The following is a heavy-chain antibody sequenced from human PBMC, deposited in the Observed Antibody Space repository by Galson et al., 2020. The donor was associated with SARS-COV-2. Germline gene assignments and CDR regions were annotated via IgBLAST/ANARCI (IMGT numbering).Heavy chain of an antibody. CDR1: GYTFSSYA. J-gene: IGHJ3*02. D-gene: IGHD1-7*01. CDR3: ARPDGTTDAWDI. CDR2: INTKTCNP. Sequence: ASVKVSCKASGYTFSSYAMNWVRQAPGQGLEWMGWINTKTCNPTYAQGFTGRFLFSLDTSASTAYLQIWGLKAEDTAVYYCARPDGTTDAWDIWGQGTLITVSS. V-gene: IGHV7-4-1*01.